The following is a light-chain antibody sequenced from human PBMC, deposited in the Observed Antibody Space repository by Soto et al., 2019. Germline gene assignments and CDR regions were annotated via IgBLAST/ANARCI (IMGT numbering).Light chain of an antibody. CDR2: SAS. Sequence: DIQMTQSPSSLSASVGDRVIITCRASQGIRDALGWYQQKPGKVPKRLIYSASSLQNGVPSRFSGSGSETVFTLTISSLQPEDFATYFCLQHSDYPFIFGQGTRLEI. J-gene: IGKJ2*01. CDR3: LQHSDYPFI. V-gene: IGKV1-17*01. CDR1: QGIRDA.